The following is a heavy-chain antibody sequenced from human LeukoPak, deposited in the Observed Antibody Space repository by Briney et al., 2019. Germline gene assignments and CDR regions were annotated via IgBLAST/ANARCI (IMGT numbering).Heavy chain of an antibody. CDR1: GFTFSSYA. V-gene: IGHV3-23*01. J-gene: IGHJ4*02. CDR2: ISCSGGST. CDR3: AASLNWKFDS. D-gene: IGHD1-1*01. Sequence: GGSVRLSCAASGFTFSSYAMSWVRQAPGKGLEWVSAISCSGGSTYYADSVKVRFTISRDNSKNTMYLQMNSLRAEDTAVYYCAASLNWKFDSWGQGTLVTVSS.